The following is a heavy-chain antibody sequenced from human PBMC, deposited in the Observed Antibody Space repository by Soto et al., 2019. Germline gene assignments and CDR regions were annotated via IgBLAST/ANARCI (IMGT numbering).Heavy chain of an antibody. CDR3: ARDNLANRGGIPVAGTY. V-gene: IGHV1-2*02. Sequence: ASVKVSCKASGYTFTGYYMRWVRQAPGQGLEWMGWINPNSDVTNYAQKFQGRVTMTRDTSISTAYMELSRLRSDDTAVYYCARDNLANRGGIPVAGTYWGQGTLVTVSS. CDR1: GYTFTGYY. J-gene: IGHJ4*02. CDR2: INPNSDVT. D-gene: IGHD6-19*01.